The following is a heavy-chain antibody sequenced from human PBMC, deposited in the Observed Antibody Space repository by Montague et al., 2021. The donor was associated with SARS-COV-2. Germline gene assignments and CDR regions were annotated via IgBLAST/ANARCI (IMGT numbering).Heavy chain of an antibody. CDR2: IDWXHDQ. CDR3: ARNRLSVFDF. V-gene: IGHV2-70*01. CDR1: GFSPTTPGVS. Sequence: PALVKPTQTLTLTCSFSGFSPTTPGVSVGWIRQPPGRALEWLALIDWXHDQYYSRSLGTRLTISPGTSKSQVVLTLTNVDTVDTATYYCARNRLSVFDFWGQGTLVTVSS. J-gene: IGHJ4*02. D-gene: IGHD2/OR15-2a*01.